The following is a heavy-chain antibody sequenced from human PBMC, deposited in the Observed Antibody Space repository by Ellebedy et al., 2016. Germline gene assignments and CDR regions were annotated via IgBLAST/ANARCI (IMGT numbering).Heavy chain of an antibody. CDR2: ISYDGSNK. J-gene: IGHJ5*02. CDR3: AKDDYSPS. D-gene: IGHD4-11*01. Sequence: GESLKISCAASGFTFSSYGMHWVRQAPGKGLEWVAVISYDGSNKYCADSVKGRFTISRDNSKNTLYLQMNSLRAEDTAVYYCAKDDYSPSWGQGTLVTVSS. CDR1: GFTFSSYG. V-gene: IGHV3-30*18.